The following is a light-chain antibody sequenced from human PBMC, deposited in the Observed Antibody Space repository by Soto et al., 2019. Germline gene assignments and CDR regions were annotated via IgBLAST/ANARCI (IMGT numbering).Light chain of an antibody. J-gene: IGKJ1*01. V-gene: IGKV3-20*01. CDR2: LAS. CDR1: QSVSSSY. CDR3: QQYGSSHPWT. Sequence: ILLTQSPGTLSLSPGERVTLSWRASQSVSSSYLAWDQQKPGQATRLLIYLASSRANGIPDRFSGSGSGTDFTLTISRLEPEDYALYYCQQYGSSHPWTFGQGTKVDIK.